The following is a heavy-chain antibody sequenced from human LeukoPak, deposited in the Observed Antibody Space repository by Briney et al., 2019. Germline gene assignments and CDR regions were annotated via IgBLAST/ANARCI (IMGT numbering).Heavy chain of an antibody. CDR1: GFTFSDYY. V-gene: IGHV3-11*01. J-gene: IGHJ4*02. CDR2: ISSSGSTI. CDR3: ARWGSIVGATFFDY. Sequence: GGSLRLSCAASGFTFSDYYMSWIRQAPGRGLEWVSYISSSGSTIYYADSVKGRFTISRDNAKNPLYLQMNSLRAEDTAVYYCARWGSIVGATFFDYWGQGTLVTVSS. D-gene: IGHD1-26*01.